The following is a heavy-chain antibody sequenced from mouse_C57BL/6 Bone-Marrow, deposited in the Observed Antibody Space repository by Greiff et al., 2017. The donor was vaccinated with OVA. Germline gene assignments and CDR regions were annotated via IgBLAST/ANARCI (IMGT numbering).Heavy chain of an antibody. CDR2: ICRRSGNT. CDR1: GFTFTSYG. V-gene: IGHV1-81*01. Sequence: QVQLQQSGAELVRPGASVKLSCTASGFTFTSYGISWVQQSTGQGLEWIGEICRRSGNTYYTEKFKGRATLTADQSSSTVYMELRSLTSEDSAVYYCAMERSTTVVPYYYAMDYWGQGTSVTVSS. CDR3: AMERSTTVVPYYYAMDY. D-gene: IGHD1-1*01. J-gene: IGHJ4*01.